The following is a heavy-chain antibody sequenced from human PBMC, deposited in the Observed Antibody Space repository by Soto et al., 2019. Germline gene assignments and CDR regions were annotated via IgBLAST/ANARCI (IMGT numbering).Heavy chain of an antibody. CDR3: ARDVGPVTIFGEALSGYFDF. Sequence: EVQLVESGGGLVQPGGSLRLSCAVSGFSFGTYWMSWVRQAPGKGLEWLASIKEDGRERYYLDSVKGRFTISRDNAKDSLSLQMNSLRGEDTAFYYCARDVGPVTIFGEALSGYFDFWGQGTLVTVSS. CDR2: IKEDGRER. J-gene: IGHJ4*02. V-gene: IGHV3-7*03. CDR1: GFSFGTYW. D-gene: IGHD3-3*01.